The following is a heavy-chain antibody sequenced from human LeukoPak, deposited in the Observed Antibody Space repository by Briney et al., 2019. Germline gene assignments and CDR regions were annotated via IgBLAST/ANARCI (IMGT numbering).Heavy chain of an antibody. CDR3: VRASYYYDTSGSPRGWFDP. CDR2: ISSSSSYI. Sequence: GGSLRLSCAASGFTFSSYGMSWVRQAPGKGLEWVSSISSSSSYIYYADSVKGRFTISRDNAKNSLFLQMNSLRAEDTAVYYCVRASYYYDTSGSPRGWFDPWGQGTLVTVSS. D-gene: IGHD3-22*01. J-gene: IGHJ5*02. CDR1: GFTFSSYG. V-gene: IGHV3-21*04.